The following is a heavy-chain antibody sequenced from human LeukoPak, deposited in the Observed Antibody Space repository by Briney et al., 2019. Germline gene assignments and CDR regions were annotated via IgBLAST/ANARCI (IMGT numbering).Heavy chain of an antibody. D-gene: IGHD6-19*01. CDR3: ASPQWLAF. CDR1: GITFSSYE. CDR2: ISTSGSTI. Sequence: SGGSLRLSCVVSGITFSSYEMNWVRQAPGKGLEWVSYISTSGSTIYYADSVKGRFTISRDNAKNSLYLQTNGLRAEDTAIYYCASPQWLAFWGQGTLVTVSS. V-gene: IGHV3-48*03. J-gene: IGHJ4*02.